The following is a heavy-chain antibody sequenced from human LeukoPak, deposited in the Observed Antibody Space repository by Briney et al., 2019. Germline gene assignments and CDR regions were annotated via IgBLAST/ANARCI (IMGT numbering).Heavy chain of an antibody. D-gene: IGHD3-3*01. V-gene: IGHV3-23*01. CDR3: AKLFWSGYYSGNSPIDY. Sequence: GGSLRLSCAASGFTFSSSAMSWVRQAPGKGLEWVSGISAGGDSTYYADSVKGRITISRDSSKNTLYLQMNSLRAEDTAVYYCAKLFWSGYYSGNSPIDYWGQGTLVTVSS. J-gene: IGHJ4*02. CDR1: GFTFSSSA. CDR2: ISAGGDST.